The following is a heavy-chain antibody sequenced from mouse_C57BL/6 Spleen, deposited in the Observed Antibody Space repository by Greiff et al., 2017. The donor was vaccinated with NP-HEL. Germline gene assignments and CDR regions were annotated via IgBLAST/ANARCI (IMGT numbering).Heavy chain of an antibody. CDR2: IYPGSGNT. Sequence: QVQLQQSGPELVKPGASVKISCKASGYSFTSYYIHWVKQRPGQGLEWIGWIYPGSGNTKYNEKFKGKATLTADTSSSTAYMQLSSLTSEDSAVYYCATKSIYYGNYDYAMDYWGQGTSVTVSS. D-gene: IGHD2-1*01. CDR1: GYSFTSYY. CDR3: ATKSIYYGNYDYAMDY. V-gene: IGHV1-66*01. J-gene: IGHJ4*01.